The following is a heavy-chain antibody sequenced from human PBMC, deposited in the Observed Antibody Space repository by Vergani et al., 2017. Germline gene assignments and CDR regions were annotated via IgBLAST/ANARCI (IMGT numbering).Heavy chain of an antibody. CDR3: ARVGCTILTNDAFDI. CDR1: GVTFSSYT. V-gene: IGHV1-69*02. J-gene: IGHJ3*02. Sequence: QVQLVQSGAEVKKPGSSVKVSCKASGVTFSSYTISWVRQAPGQGLEWMGRIIPILGIANYAQKFQGRVTITADKSTSTAYMELSSLRSEDTAVYYCARVGCTILTNDAFDIWGQGTMVTVSS. CDR2: IIPILGIA. D-gene: IGHD3-9*01.